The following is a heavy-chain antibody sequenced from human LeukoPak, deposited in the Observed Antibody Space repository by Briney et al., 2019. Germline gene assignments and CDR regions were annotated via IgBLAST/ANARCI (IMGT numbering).Heavy chain of an antibody. CDR3: ARVAVAGPTGWFDS. J-gene: IGHJ5*01. D-gene: IGHD6-19*01. V-gene: IGHV3-21*01. CDR2: ISTTSAYI. CDR1: GFALSHYS. Sequence: GGSLRLSCAASGFALSHYSLTWVRQAPGKGLEWVPSISTTSAYIHYAESVKGRFSISRDNIDNVVYLQMNSLRGEDTAVYYCARVAVAGPTGWFDSWGQGTLVTVSS.